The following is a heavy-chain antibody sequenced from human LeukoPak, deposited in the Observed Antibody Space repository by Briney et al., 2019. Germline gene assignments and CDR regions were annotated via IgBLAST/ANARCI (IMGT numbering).Heavy chain of an antibody. CDR2: MNPNSGNT. D-gene: IGHD3-22*01. CDR1: GYTFTSYD. CDR3: ARGCPPYYYDSSGYYLYYYYYYMDV. V-gene: IGHV1-8*03. J-gene: IGHJ6*03. Sequence: GASVKVSCKASGYTFTSYDINWVRQATGQGLEWMGWMNPNSGNTGYAQKFQGRVTITRNTSISTAYMELSSLRSEDTAVYYCARGCPPYYYDSSGYYLYYYYYYMDVWGKGTTVTVSS.